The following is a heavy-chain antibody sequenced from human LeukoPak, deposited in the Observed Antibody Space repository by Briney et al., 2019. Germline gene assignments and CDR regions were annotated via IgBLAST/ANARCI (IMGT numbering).Heavy chain of an antibody. Sequence: GGSLRLSCTASGFTFGDYAMSWVRQAPGKGLEWVGFIRSKAYGGTTEYAASVKGRFTISRDDSKSIAYLQMNSLKTEDTAVYYCTRSMASNAFDIWGQGTMVTVSS. CDR3: TRSMASNAFDI. CDR2: IRSKAYGGTT. J-gene: IGHJ3*02. D-gene: IGHD2/OR15-2a*01. V-gene: IGHV3-49*04. CDR1: GFTFGDYA.